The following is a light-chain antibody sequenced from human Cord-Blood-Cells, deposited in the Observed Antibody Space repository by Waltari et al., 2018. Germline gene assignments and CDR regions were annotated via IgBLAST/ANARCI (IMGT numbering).Light chain of an antibody. J-gene: IGKJ4*01. CDR1: QSVSSN. CDR3: QQYNNWPLT. V-gene: IGKV3-15*01. CDR2: GAS. Sequence: EIVMTQSPATLSVSPGERATLSCRASQSVSSNFAWYQQKPGQAPRLLIDGASTSATGIPAWFSGSGSGTEFTLTISSLQAEDFAVYYCQQYNNWPLTFGGGTKVEIK.